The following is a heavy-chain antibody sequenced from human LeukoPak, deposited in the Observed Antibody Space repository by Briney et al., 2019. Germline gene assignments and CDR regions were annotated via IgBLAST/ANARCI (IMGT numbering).Heavy chain of an antibody. Sequence: GGSLRLSCVASGFTLSNAWMSWVRQAPGKGLEWVGRIKTKTDGGTPDYAAPGKGRFTISRADSRHTLYLKMNSLKTKDTAVYYCTTYRVGEQWMIPNYWGQGTLVTVSS. J-gene: IGHJ4*02. CDR1: GFTLSNAW. CDR2: IKTKTDGGTP. D-gene: IGHD6-19*01. CDR3: TTYRVGEQWMIPNY. V-gene: IGHV3-15*01.